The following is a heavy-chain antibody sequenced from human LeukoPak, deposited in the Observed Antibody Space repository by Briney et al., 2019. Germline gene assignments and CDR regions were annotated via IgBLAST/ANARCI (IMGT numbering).Heavy chain of an antibody. CDR2: ISWNKNIT. CDR3: ASSSSTGITGTTGDAFDI. J-gene: IGHJ3*02. CDR1: GFTFDDYA. V-gene: IGHV3-9*01. Sequence: PGGSLRLSCTVSGFTFDDYAMHWVRQAPGKGLEWVSYISWNKNITVYADSVKGRFTISRDNAKNSLYLQMTSLRTEDTALYYCASSSSTGITGTTGDAFDIWGQGTMVTVSS. D-gene: IGHD1-7*01.